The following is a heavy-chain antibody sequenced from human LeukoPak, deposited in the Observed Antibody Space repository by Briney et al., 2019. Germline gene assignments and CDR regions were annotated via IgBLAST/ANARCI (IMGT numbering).Heavy chain of an antibody. CDR3: TTVSATGTPFL. CDR1: GFTFSRTW. D-gene: IGHD1-1*01. Sequence: NSGGSLRLSCAASGFTFSRTWMTWVRQAPGNGVEWVGRVKSKNDGGTTDFAAPVKGRFTISRDDSKDTVYLPMTSTKTEDTAVYYCTTVSATGTPFLWGQGPLVTVSS. J-gene: IGHJ4*02. V-gene: IGHV3-15*01. CDR2: VKSKNDGGTT.